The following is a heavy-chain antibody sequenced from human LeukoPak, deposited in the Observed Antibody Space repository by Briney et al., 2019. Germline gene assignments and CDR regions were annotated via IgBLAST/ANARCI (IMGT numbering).Heavy chain of an antibody. D-gene: IGHD2-15*01. CDR2: INPNSGGT. CDR3: ARDLEDIVERSYYYYYMDV. CDR1: GYTFTSYY. J-gene: IGHJ6*03. V-gene: IGHV1-2*02. Sequence: GASVKVSCKASGYTFTSYYMHWVRQAPGQGLEWMGWINPNSGGTNYAQKFQGRVTMTRDASISTAYMELSRLRSDDTAVYYCARDLEDIVERSYYYYYMDVWGKGTTVTVSS.